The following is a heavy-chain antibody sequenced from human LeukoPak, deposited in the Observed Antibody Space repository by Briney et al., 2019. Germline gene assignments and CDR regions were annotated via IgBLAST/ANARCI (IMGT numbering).Heavy chain of an antibody. Sequence: SETLSLTCAVSGYSISSGYYWGWIRQPPGKGLEWIGTIYHSGTTYYNPSLKSRVTTSVDTSKNQFSLRLSSVTAADTAVYYCARGSDSWYKDYWGQGTLVTVSS. CDR1: GYSISSGYY. CDR2: IYHSGTT. D-gene: IGHD6-13*01. CDR3: ARGSDSWYKDY. V-gene: IGHV4-38-2*01. J-gene: IGHJ4*02.